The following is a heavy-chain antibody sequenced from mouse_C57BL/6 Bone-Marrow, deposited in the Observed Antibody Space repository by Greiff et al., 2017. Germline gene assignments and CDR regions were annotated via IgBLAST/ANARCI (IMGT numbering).Heavy chain of an antibody. CDR1: GFTFTDYY. CDR2: VYPYNGGT. J-gene: IGHJ2*01. V-gene: IGHV1-36*01. CDR3: ARSSLYYYGSSPLYG. D-gene: IGHD1-1*01. Sequence: EVQLQESGPVLVKPGPSVKISCKASGFTFTDYYMHWVKQSHGKSLEWIGLVYPYNGGTSYNQKFKGKATLTVDTSSSTAYMELNSLTSEDSAVXYCARSSLYYYGSSPLYGWGQGTTLTVSS.